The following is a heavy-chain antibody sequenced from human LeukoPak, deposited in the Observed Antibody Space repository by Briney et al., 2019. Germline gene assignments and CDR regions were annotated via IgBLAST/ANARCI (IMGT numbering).Heavy chain of an antibody. CDR1: GGSISSYY. D-gene: IGHD6-6*01. J-gene: IGHJ5*02. V-gene: IGHV4-59*01. Sequence: SETLSLTCSVSGGSISSYYWSWIRQSPGKGLEWIGYIYYSGSTNYNPSLRSRVTISVDTSKGQFSLNLSSVTPADTAVYYCAREASTSPVWFDPWGQGTLVTVSS. CDR3: AREASTSPVWFDP. CDR2: IYYSGST.